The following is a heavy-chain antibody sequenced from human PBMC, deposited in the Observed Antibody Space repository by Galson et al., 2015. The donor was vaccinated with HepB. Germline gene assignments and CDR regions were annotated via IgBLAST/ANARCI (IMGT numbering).Heavy chain of an antibody. CDR3: ARHRLSCTTTTCTLGMDV. CDR1: GDSISRHY. CDR2: FYNSGST. D-gene: IGHD2-2*01. Sequence: SETLSLTCTVSGDSISRHYWNWIRQAPGKGLEWVGYFYNSGSTNYNPSLKSRVTISVDTSKNQFSLKLNSVTAADTAVYYCARHRLSCTTTTCTLGMDVWGQGTTVTVSS. V-gene: IGHV4-59*11. J-gene: IGHJ6*02.